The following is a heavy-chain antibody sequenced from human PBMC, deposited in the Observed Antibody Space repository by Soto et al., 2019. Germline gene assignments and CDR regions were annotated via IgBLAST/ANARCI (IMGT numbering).Heavy chain of an antibody. CDR1: GYTFTKYA. CDR2: INAGNGNT. D-gene: IGHD2-15*01. V-gene: IGHV1-3*01. Sequence: ASVKVSCKTSGYTFTKYAIHWVRQAPGQGPEWMGWINAGNGNTKYSQKFQGTVTFTRDTSASTVYMEMSNLRAEDTAVFYCARGAGYCSGGTCFRWFDPWGQGTLVTVSS. CDR3: ARGAGYCSGGTCFRWFDP. J-gene: IGHJ5*02.